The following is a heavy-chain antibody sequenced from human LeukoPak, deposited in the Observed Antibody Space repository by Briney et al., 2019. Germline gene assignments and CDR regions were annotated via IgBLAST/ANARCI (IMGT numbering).Heavy chain of an antibody. CDR1: GFTFSICG. CDR3: AKDSGAYNSGLDY. D-gene: IGHD6-19*01. J-gene: IGHJ4*02. V-gene: IGHV3-30*02. CDR2: TRYDGNTK. Sequence: GGSLRLSCAASGFTFSICGMHWVRQAPGKGLEWVAFTRYDGNTKYYADSVKGRFTISRDNSKNTLFLQLNSLRAEDTAVYYCAKDSGAYNSGLDYWGQGTLVTVSS.